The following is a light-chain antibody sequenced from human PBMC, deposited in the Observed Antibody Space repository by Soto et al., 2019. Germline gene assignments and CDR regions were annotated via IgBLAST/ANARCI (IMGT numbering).Light chain of an antibody. CDR2: GAS. V-gene: IGKV1D-12*01. CDR3: QQAYSFPIT. Sequence: GDRVTISSRASQAIASYLAWYQQKPGRTPELLIHGASRLQSGVPARFSGSGSGTDFTLTINSLQPEDFATYYCQQAYSFPITFGQGTRLEIK. J-gene: IGKJ5*01. CDR1: QAIASY.